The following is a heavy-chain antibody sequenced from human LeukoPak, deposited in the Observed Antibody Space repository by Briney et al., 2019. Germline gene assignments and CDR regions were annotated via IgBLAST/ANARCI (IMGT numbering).Heavy chain of an antibody. V-gene: IGHV3-7*01. CDR1: GLTFSSYW. CDR2: IKQDGSEK. Sequence: GGSLRLSCAASGLTFSSYWMSWVRQAPGKGLEWVANIKQDGSEKYYVDSVKGRFTISRDNAKNSLYLQMNSLRAEDTAEYYCARESYYYGSGSTAWGQGTLVTVSS. J-gene: IGHJ5*02. CDR3: ARESYYYGSGSTA. D-gene: IGHD3-10*01.